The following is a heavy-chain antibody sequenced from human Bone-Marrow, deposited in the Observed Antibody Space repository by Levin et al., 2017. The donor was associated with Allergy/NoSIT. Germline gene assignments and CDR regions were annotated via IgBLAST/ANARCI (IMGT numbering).Heavy chain of an antibody. V-gene: IGHV1-69*04. CDR3: ASDQLPAAEPLDF. D-gene: IGHD2-2*01. J-gene: IGHJ4*02. CDR1: GGTFDRYV. CDR2: VTPMAGTV. Sequence: SVKVSCKASGGTFDRYVISWVRQAPSQGLEWMGKVTPMAGTVDYAQKFQGRVTITADKSTNTVYMELSNLNPDDTAVYYCASDQLPAAEPLDFWGQGTLVTVS.